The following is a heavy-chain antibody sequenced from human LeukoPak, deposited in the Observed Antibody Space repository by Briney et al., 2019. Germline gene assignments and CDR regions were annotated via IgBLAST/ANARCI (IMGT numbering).Heavy chain of an antibody. CDR2: ISYDGSNK. CDR1: GFTFSSYA. CDR3: ARGSPTSYYYYYCGMDV. J-gene: IGHJ6*02. D-gene: IGHD3-10*01. Sequence: PGGSLRLSCAASGFTFSSYAMHWVRQAPGRGLEWVALISYDGSNKYNADSVKGRFTISRDNSKNTLYLQMNSLRAEDTAVYYCARGSPTSYYYYYCGMDVWGQGTTVTVSS. V-gene: IGHV3-30-3*01.